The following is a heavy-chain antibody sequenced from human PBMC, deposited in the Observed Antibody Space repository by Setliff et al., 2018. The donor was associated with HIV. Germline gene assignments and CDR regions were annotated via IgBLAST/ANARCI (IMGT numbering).Heavy chain of an antibody. Sequence: ASVKVSCKASRSTFNSHTINWVRQAPGQGLDWMGRIIPILGVANYAQRFQGKVTITADKSTSTAYMELTSLRLDDTAMYYCVRGVQSPPHYSYYYMDAWGEGTMVTVSS. CDR1: RSTFNSHT. J-gene: IGHJ6*03. D-gene: IGHD3-3*01. CDR3: VRGVQSPPHYSYYYMDA. CDR2: IIPILGVA. V-gene: IGHV1-69*02.